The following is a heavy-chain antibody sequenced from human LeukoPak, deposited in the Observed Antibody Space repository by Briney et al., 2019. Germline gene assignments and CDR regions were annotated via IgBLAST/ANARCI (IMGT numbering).Heavy chain of an antibody. D-gene: IGHD5-18*01. CDR3: ARDGLRAGTIQLDWFDP. CDR1: GGSFSGYY. J-gene: IGHJ5*02. CDR2: INHSGST. V-gene: IGHV4-34*01. Sequence: SETLSLTCAVYGGSFSGYYWNWIRQPPGKGLEWIGEINHSGSTNYNPSLKSRVTISVDTSKNQFSLKLSSVTAADTAVYYCARDGLRAGTIQLDWFDPWGQGTLVTVSS.